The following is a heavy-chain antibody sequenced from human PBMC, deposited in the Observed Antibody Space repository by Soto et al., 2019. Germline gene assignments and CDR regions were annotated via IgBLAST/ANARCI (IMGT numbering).Heavy chain of an antibody. CDR1: GFTFSDYY. Sequence: QVQLVESGGGLVRPGGSLRLSCAASGFTFSDYYMTWIRQAPGKGLEWVSYITGSSDYTNYADSVKGRFTISRDNVKNSLYLQMNSLRAEDTAVYYCAREYYYGMDVLGQGTTVTVSS. V-gene: IGHV3-11*05. J-gene: IGHJ6*02. CDR2: ITGSSDYT. CDR3: AREYYYGMDV.